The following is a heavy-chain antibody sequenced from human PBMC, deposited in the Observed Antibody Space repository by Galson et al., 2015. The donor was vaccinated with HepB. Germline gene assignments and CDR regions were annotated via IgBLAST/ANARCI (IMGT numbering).Heavy chain of an antibody. J-gene: IGHJ4*02. D-gene: IGHD3-22*01. CDR2: IIPIFGTA. Sequence: SVKVSCKASGGTFSSYAISWVRQAPGQGLEWMGGIIPIFGTANYAQKFQGRVTITADESTSTAYMELSSLRSEDTAVYYCARDFLGDSGFDYWGQGTLVTVSS. CDR3: ARDFLGDSGFDY. CDR1: GGTFSSYA. V-gene: IGHV1-69*13.